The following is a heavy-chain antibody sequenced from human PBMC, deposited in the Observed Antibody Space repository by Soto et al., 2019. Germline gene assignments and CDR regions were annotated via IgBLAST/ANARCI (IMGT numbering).Heavy chain of an antibody. CDR1: GFTFSTST. V-gene: IGHV3-21*02. CDR3: ARVGSPGYCSGGFCPPPDY. J-gene: IGHJ4*02. CDR2: ISSTSTYT. Sequence: EVQLVESGGGLVKPGGSLRLSCAASGFTFSTSTMNWARQAPGQGLEWLSSISSTSTYTYYAASVRGRFTISRDNAKNSLYLQMNSLTAEDTAVYYCARVGSPGYCSGGFCPPPDYWGQGTLVTVSS. D-gene: IGHD2-15*01.